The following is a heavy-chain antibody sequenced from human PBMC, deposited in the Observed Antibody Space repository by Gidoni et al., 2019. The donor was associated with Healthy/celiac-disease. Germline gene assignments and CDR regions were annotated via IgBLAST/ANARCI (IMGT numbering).Heavy chain of an antibody. CDR1: GGSFSGYY. Sequence: QVQLQQWGAGLLKPPETLSPTCAVYGGSFSGYYWCWIRQPPGKGLEWIGEINHSGSTNYNPSLKSRVTISVDTSKNQFSLKLSSVTAADTAVYYCARGLTGFDYWGQGTLVTVSS. J-gene: IGHJ4*02. CDR3: ARGLTGFDY. CDR2: INHSGST. D-gene: IGHD7-27*01. V-gene: IGHV4-34*01.